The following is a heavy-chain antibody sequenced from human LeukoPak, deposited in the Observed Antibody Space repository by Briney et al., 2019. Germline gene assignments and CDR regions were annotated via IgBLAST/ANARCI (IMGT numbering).Heavy chain of an antibody. V-gene: IGHV3-9*01. J-gene: IGHJ3*02. D-gene: IGHD3-22*01. CDR2: ISWNSGSI. CDR3: ARGHTMIVVWEAFDI. CDR1: GFTFDDYA. Sequence: GGSLRLSCAASGFTFDDYAMHWVRHAPGKGLEWVSGISWNSGSIGYADSVKGRFTISRDNAKNSLYLQMNSLRAEDTAVYYCARGHTMIVVWEAFDIWGQGTMVTVSS.